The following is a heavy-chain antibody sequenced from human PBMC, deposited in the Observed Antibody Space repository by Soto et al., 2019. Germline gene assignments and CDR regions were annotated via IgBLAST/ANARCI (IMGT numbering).Heavy chain of an antibody. V-gene: IGHV4-61*01. J-gene: IGHJ6*02. Sequence: PSETLSLTCTVSGGSVSSGSYYWSWILQPPGKGLEWIVYIYYSGSTNYNPSLKSRVTISVDTSKNQFSLKLSSVTAADTAVYYCARDQGNARYSGYEDYYYYYGMDVWGQGTTVTVSS. CDR3: ARDQGNARYSGYEDYYYYYGMDV. CDR1: GGSVSSGSYY. CDR2: IYYSGST. D-gene: IGHD5-12*01.